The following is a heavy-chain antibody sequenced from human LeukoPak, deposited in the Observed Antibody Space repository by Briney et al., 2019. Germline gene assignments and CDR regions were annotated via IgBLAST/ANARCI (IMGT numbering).Heavy chain of an antibody. CDR1: GGTFSSYA. CDR2: ISAYNGNT. D-gene: IGHD2-2*02. V-gene: IGHV1-18*01. Sequence: VASVKVSCKASGGTFSSYAISWVRQAPGQGLEWMGWISAYNGNTNYAQKLQGRVTMTTDTSTSTAYMELRSLRSDDTAVYYCARSQYCSSTSCYTELYYYYGMDVWGQGTTVTVSS. CDR3: ARSQYCSSTSCYTELYYYYGMDV. J-gene: IGHJ6*02.